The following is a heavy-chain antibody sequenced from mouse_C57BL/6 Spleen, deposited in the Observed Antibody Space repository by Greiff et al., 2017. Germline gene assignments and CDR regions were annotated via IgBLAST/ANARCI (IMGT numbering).Heavy chain of an antibody. V-gene: IGHV14-3*01. Sequence: EVKLVESVAELVRPGASVKLSCTASGFNIKNTYMHWVKQRPEQGLEWIGRIDPANGNTTYAPKFQGKATITADTSSNTAYLQLSSLTSEDTAIDYCARWYYGSSGYAKDDWGQGTSVTVSS. D-gene: IGHD1-1*01. J-gene: IGHJ4*01. CDR3: ARWYYGSSGYAKDD. CDR1: GFNIKNTY. CDR2: IDPANGNT.